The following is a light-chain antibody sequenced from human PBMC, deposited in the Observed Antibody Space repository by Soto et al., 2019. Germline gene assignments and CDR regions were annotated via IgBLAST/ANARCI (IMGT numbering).Light chain of an antibody. CDR2: AAS. J-gene: IGKJ5*01. CDR1: QGITYW. CDR3: QQANSFPLT. V-gene: IGKV1-12*01. Sequence: DIQMTQSPSSMSASLGDRVTITCRASQGITYWLAWYQQRPGRAPKCLIYAASILESGVPSRFTCSGSGPNFTLTINDLQPEDFATYFCQQANSFPLTFGQGTRLDLK.